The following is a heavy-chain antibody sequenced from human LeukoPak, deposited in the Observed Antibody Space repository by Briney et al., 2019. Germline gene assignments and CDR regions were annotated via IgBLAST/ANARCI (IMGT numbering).Heavy chain of an antibody. J-gene: IGHJ4*02. CDR2: IYHSGST. CDR3: ARRGRYSSSWYFDY. V-gene: IGHV4-30-2*01. Sequence: SSETLSLTCTVSGGSISSDGYYWSWIRQPPGKGLEWIGYIYHSGSTYYNPSLKSRVTISVDTSKNQFSLKLSSVTAADTAVYYCARRGRYSSSWYFDYWGQGTLVTVSS. D-gene: IGHD6-13*01. CDR1: GGSISSDGYY.